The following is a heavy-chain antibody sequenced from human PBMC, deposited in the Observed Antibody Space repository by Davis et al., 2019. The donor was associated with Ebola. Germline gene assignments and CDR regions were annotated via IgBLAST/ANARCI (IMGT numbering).Heavy chain of an antibody. CDR1: GGSFSGYY. Sequence: SETLSLTCAVYGGSFSGYYWSWIRQPPGKGLEWIGEINHSGSTNYNPSLKSRVTISVDTSKNQFSLKLSSVTAADTAVYYCARLPDADYWGQGTLVTVSS. CDR2: INHSGST. V-gene: IGHV4-34*01. CDR3: ARLPDADY. J-gene: IGHJ4*02.